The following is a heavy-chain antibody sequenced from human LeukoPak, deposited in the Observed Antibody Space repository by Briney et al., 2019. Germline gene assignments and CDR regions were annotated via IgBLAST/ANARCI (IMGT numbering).Heavy chain of an antibody. J-gene: IGHJ4*02. CDR2: ISWNSGSI. D-gene: IGHD3-10*01. CDR3: AKDMGETSSNYYGSGSSLFDY. CDR1: GFTFDDYA. V-gene: IGHV3-9*01. Sequence: PGGSLRLSCAASGFTFDDYAMHWVRQAPGKGLEWVSGISWNSGSIGYADSVKGRFTISRDNAKNSLYLQMNSLRAEDTALYYCAKDMGETSSNYYGSGSSLFDYWGQGTLVTVSS.